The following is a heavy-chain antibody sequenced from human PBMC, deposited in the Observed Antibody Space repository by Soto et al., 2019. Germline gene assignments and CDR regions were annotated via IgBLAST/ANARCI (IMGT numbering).Heavy chain of an antibody. CDR1: GGTFSSYA. D-gene: IGHD6-19*01. CDR2: IIPIFGTA. Sequence: SVKVSCKASGGTFSSYAISWVRQAPGQGLEWMGGIIPIFGTANYAQKFQGRVTITADESTSTAYMELSSLRSEDTAVYYCARERYSSGWSFDYWGQGTLVTVSS. CDR3: ARERYSSGWSFDY. V-gene: IGHV1-69*13. J-gene: IGHJ4*02.